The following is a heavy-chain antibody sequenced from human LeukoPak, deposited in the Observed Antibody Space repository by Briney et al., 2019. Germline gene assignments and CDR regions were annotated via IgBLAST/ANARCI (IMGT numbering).Heavy chain of an antibody. J-gene: IGHJ6*02. CDR3: ARRGCSSTSCYYGMDV. V-gene: IGHV1-46*01. CDR1: GYTFTSYY. D-gene: IGHD2-2*01. CDR2: INPSGGST. Sequence: VASVKVSCKASGYTFTSYYMHWVRQAPGQGLEWMGIINPSGGSTSYAQKFQGRVTMTRDTSTSTVYMELSSLRSEDTAVYYCARRGCSSTSCYYGMDVWGQGTTVTVSS.